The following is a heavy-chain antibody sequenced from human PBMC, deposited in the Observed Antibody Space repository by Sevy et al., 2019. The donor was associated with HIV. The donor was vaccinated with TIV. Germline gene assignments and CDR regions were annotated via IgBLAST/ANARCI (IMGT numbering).Heavy chain of an antibody. CDR2: ISYDGGNK. Sequence: GGSLRLSCAASGFTFSKYGMHWVRQAPGKGLEWVAVISYDGGNKYYADSVKGRFTISKDNFKNTLHLQMNSLRAEDTAIYYCAKPGKFSGSYLDAFDIWGQGTMVTVSS. CDR3: AKPGKFSGSYLDAFDI. D-gene: IGHD1-26*01. CDR1: GFTFSKYG. J-gene: IGHJ3*02. V-gene: IGHV3-30*18.